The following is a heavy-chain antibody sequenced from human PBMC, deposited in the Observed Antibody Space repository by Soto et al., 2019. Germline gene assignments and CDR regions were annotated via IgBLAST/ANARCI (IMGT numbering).Heavy chain of an antibody. CDR1: WFTFSDYY. D-gene: IGHD5-18*01. V-gene: IGHV3-11*01. Sequence: WGSLGVACVSSWFTFSDYYMSWIGQGPGKGLERVSYISSSGSTIYYADSVKGRFTISRDNAKNSLYLQMNSLRAEDTAVYYCPRVNPDVATAIGFDYWGQGTMVTVSS. CDR2: ISSSGSTI. CDR3: PRVNPDVATAIGFDY. J-gene: IGHJ4*02.